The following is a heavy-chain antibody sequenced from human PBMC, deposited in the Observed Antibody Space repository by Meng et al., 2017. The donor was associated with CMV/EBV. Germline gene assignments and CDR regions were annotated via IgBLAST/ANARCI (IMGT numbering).Heavy chain of an antibody. CDR1: GYHLSRDG. Sequence: QAHLVQSCGEWKKPGASVKVSCKASGYHLSRDGISWGRQAPGQGLEWMGWISGYNGQTKYAQKFQCRVTMTTDTPTSTAYMELRSLRSDDTAVYYCARAPIFSGGDCSHWGQGTLVTVSS. D-gene: IGHD2-21*02. CDR3: ARAPIFSGGDCSH. V-gene: IGHV1-18*01. CDR2: ISGYNGQT. J-gene: IGHJ4*02.